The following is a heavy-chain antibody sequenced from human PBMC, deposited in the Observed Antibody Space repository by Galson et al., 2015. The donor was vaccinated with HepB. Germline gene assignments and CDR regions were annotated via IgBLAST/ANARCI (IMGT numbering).Heavy chain of an antibody. J-gene: IGHJ4*02. V-gene: IGHV3-30*18. Sequence: SLRLSCAASGFPFSSYGMHWVRQAPGKGLEWVAVISYDGSNEYYADSVKGRFTISRDNSKNTLFLQMGSLRGDDTAVYYCAKGHSTSWYTCGDFWGQGTLVTVSS. CDR3: AKGHSTSWYTCGDF. CDR1: GFPFSSYG. D-gene: IGHD2-2*02. CDR2: ISYDGSNE.